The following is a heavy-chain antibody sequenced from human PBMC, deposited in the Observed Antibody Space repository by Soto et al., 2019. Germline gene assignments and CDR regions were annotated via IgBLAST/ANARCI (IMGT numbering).Heavy chain of an antibody. V-gene: IGHV1-2*04. CDR3: ARGDTMVRGVSIYYYYYGMDV. J-gene: IGHJ6*02. Sequence: ASVKVSCKASGYTFTGCYMHWVRQAPGQGLEWMGWINPNSGGTNYAQKFQGWVTMTRDTSISTAYMELSRLRSDDTAVYYCARGDTMVRGVSIYYYYYGMDVWGQGTTVTV. D-gene: IGHD3-10*01. CDR2: INPNSGGT. CDR1: GYTFTGCY.